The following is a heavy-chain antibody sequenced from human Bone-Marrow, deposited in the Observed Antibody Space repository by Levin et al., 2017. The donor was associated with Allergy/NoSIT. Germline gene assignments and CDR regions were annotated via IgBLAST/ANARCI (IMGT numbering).Heavy chain of an antibody. CDR1: GFTFSGYT. D-gene: IGHD3-10*01. Sequence: GGSLRLSCEGSGFTFSGYTIHWVRQAPGKGLEWVSSISSTSSYIHYADSVKGRFTISRDNAKNSLYLQMNSLSAEDTAVYYCARGGGSTKGGMDVWGQGTTVTVSS. V-gene: IGHV3-21*01. CDR3: ARGGGSTKGGMDV. J-gene: IGHJ6*02. CDR2: ISSTSSYI.